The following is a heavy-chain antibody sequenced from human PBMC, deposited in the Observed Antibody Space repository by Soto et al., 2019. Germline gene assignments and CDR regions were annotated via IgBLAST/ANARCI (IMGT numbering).Heavy chain of an antibody. CDR1: GYTFSNFG. D-gene: IGHD3-9*01. Sequence: ASVKVSCKASGYTFSNFGISWVRQAPGEGLEWMGWISPNSEKTKIAQRFQGRVTMTTDISTSTSYLELRGLTSDDTAVFYCTXDAKFXXIXXGYXVNDLWGQGXXVTXSS. CDR3: TXDAKFXXIXXGYXVNDL. CDR2: ISPNSEKT. V-gene: IGHV1-18*01. J-gene: IGHJ5*02.